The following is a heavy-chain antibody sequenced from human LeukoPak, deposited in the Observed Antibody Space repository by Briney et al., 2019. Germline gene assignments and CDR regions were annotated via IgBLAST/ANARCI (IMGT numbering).Heavy chain of an antibody. D-gene: IGHD2-2*02. CDR3: ARTEEHDVVPAAIGYWFDP. CDR2: ISAYNGNT. CDR1: GYTFTSYG. Sequence: ASVKVSCRASGYTFTSYGISWVRQAPGQGLEWMGWISAYNGNTNYAQKLQGRVTMTTDTSTSTAYMELRSLRSDDTAVYYCARTEEHDVVPAAIGYWFDPWGQGTLVTVSS. J-gene: IGHJ5*02. V-gene: IGHV1-18*01.